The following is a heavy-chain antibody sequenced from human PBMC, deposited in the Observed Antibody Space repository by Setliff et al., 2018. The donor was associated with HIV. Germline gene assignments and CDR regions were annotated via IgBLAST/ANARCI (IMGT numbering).Heavy chain of an antibody. CDR1: GGYFNGYY. J-gene: IGHJ1*01. V-gene: IGHV4-34*01. D-gene: IGHD2-15*01. CDR3: ARARRAGSGPKYFQH. CDR2: INHSGST. Sequence: SETLSLTCAVYGGYFNGYYWSWIRQPQGKGLEWIVDINHSGSTNYNPSLKSRVTMSVDKSKNQFSLRLSSVTAADTAVYYCARARRAGSGPKYFQHWGQGTLVTVSS.